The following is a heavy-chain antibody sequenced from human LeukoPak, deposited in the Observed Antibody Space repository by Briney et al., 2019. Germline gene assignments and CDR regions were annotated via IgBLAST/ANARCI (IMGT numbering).Heavy chain of an antibody. Sequence: GGSLRLSCAASGFTFSSYWMNWVRQSPGKGLEWVANINERGSVQHYVDSVEGRFTISRDNAKNSLDLQMHSLRVEDTAVYYCARGADKLTAGAYCYHVDVWGEGTTVTVSS. CDR1: GFTFSSYW. CDR3: ARGADKLTAGAYCYHVDV. J-gene: IGHJ6*03. D-gene: IGHD6-13*01. V-gene: IGHV3-7*01. CDR2: INERGSVQ.